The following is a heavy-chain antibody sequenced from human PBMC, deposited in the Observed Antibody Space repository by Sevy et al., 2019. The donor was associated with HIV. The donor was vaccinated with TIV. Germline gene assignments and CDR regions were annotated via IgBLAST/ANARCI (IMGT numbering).Heavy chain of an antibody. V-gene: IGHV3-33*03. CDR2: IWHDGSKI. CDR3: AKGGGFDAFNI. CDR1: GFTVSPYA. Sequence: GGSLRLSCAASGFTVSPYAMHWVRQAPGKGLEWVALIWHDGSKIYYVDSVKGRFTISRDNSKNTLYLQMNSLRAEDTAVYYCAKGGGFDAFNIWGRGTMVTVSS. J-gene: IGHJ3*02.